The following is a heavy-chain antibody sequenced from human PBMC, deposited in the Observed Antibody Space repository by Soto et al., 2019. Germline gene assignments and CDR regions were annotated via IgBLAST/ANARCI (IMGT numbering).Heavy chain of an antibody. V-gene: IGHV3-33*01. CDR2: IWYDGSNK. Sequence: QVQLVESGGGVVQPGRSLRLSCAASGFTFSNYGMHWVRQAPGKGLEWVAVIWYDGSNKYYADSVKGRFTVSRDNSKHTLYLQMNNLRAEDTAVYYCARVPGDAITFDYWGQGTLVTVSS. D-gene: IGHD4-17*01. CDR3: ARVPGDAITFDY. J-gene: IGHJ4*02. CDR1: GFTFSNYG.